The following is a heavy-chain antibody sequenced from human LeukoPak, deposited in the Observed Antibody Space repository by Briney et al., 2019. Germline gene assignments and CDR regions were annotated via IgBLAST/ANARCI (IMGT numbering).Heavy chain of an antibody. D-gene: IGHD6-13*01. CDR1: GFTFSSYS. CDR3: TRSPYSSSWTFEY. CDR2: ITSTSNII. Sequence: GGSLRLSCAASGFTFSSYSMAWVRQAPGKGLEWVSHITSTSNIIYYADSVKGRFTISRDNAKNTLYLHMHSLRPEDTAVYYCTRSPYSSSWTFEYWGQGTLVSVPS. V-gene: IGHV3-48*04. J-gene: IGHJ4*02.